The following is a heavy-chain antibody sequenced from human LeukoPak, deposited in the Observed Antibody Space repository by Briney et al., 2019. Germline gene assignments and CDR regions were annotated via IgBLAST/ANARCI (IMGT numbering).Heavy chain of an antibody. CDR1: GGSISSSSYY. Sequence: PSETLSLTCTVSGGSISSSSYYWGWIRQPPGKGLEWIGSIYYSGSIYYNPSLKSRVTISVDTSKNQFSLKVSSVTAADTAVYYCARDQYYYDSSGNSLFDYWGQGTLVTVSS. CDR2: IYYSGSI. CDR3: ARDQYYYDSSGNSLFDY. J-gene: IGHJ4*02. V-gene: IGHV4-39*07. D-gene: IGHD3-22*01.